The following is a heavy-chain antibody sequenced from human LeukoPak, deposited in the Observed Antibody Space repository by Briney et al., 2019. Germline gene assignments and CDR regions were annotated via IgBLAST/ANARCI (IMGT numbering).Heavy chain of an antibody. J-gene: IGHJ4*02. D-gene: IGHD5-12*01. CDR3: ARGVATTDFDY. Sequence: ASVKVSCKASGYTFTGYYMHWVRQAPGQGLEWMGWINPNSGGTNYAQRSQGRVTMTRDTSISTAYMELSRLRSDDTAVYYCARGVATTDFDYWGQGTLVTVSS. V-gene: IGHV1-2*02. CDR2: INPNSGGT. CDR1: GYTFTGYY.